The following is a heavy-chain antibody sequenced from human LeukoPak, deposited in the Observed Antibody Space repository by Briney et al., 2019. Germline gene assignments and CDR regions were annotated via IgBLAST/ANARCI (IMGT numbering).Heavy chain of an antibody. CDR2: IRGDNGVT. J-gene: IGHJ3*02. CDR1: GFTFTPYV. Sequence: GASVNVSCKPSGFTFTPYVSWVRQAPGQGLEWMGWIRGDNGVTFYAHELRGRLTMTTETSTSTVYMELRSLKSDDTAIYYCTRDQATFDIWGQGTMVTVTS. V-gene: IGHV1-18*01. CDR3: TRDQATFDI.